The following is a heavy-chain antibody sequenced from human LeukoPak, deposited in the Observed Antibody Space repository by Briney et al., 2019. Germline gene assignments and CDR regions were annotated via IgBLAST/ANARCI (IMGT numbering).Heavy chain of an antibody. V-gene: IGHV3-30*18. CDR1: GFTFNNFA. CDR2: IPIDGAKT. D-gene: IGHD2-2*01. CDR3: AKGEGGSSSWYDFYDYGMDV. Sequence: GGSLRLSCAAPGFTFNNFAMHRVPQAPGKGLEKVAVIPIDGAKTYSADSVKGRFTISRDNSKKTLYLKMNTVRAEDTAVYYCAKGEGGSSSWYDFYDYGMDVWGKGTTVTVSS. J-gene: IGHJ6*04.